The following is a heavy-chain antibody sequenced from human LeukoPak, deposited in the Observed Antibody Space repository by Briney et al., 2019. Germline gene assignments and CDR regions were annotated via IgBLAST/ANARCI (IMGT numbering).Heavy chain of an antibody. Sequence: SETLSLTCTVSGGSISSSYWSWIRQPPGKGLEWIGYIYTSESTNYNPSLKSRVTMSVDTSKNQFSLKLSSVTAADTAVYYCASGRWLQVFDYWGQGTLVTVSS. J-gene: IGHJ4*02. V-gene: IGHV4-4*09. D-gene: IGHD5-24*01. CDR2: IYTSEST. CDR1: GGSISSSY. CDR3: ASGRWLQVFDY.